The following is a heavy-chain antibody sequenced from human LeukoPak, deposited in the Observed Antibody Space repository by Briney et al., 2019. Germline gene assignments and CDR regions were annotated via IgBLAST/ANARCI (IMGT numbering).Heavy chain of an antibody. CDR1: GFTFSSCG. CDR2: INSDGSST. Sequence: GGSLRLSCAASGFTFSSCGMHWVRQAPGKGLVWVSRINSDGSSTSYADSVKGRFTISRDNAKNTLYLQMNSLRAEDTAVYYCARSNGGNSRNDYWGQGTLVTVSS. D-gene: IGHD4-23*01. V-gene: IGHV3-74*01. CDR3: ARSNGGNSRNDY. J-gene: IGHJ4*02.